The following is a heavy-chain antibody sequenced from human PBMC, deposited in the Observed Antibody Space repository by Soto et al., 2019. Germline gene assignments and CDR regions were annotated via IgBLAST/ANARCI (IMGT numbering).Heavy chain of an antibody. V-gene: IGHV3-21*06. Sequence: LRLSCAASGSTFSSYSMNWVRQAPGKGLEWVSSISSAGSYIYYADSVKGRFTISRDNAKNSLYLQMNSLRAEDTAVYYCSSGPFGTIAARRDYWGQGTLVTVSS. D-gene: IGHD6-6*01. CDR3: SSGPFGTIAARRDY. CDR2: ISSAGSYI. CDR1: GSTFSSYS. J-gene: IGHJ4*02.